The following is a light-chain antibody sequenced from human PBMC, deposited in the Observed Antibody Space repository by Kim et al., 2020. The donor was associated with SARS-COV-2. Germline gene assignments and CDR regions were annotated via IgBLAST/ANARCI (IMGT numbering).Light chain of an antibody. CDR3: QVWDSSSAHPV. CDR1: NIGRKS. V-gene: IGLV3-21*04. CDR2: YDS. Sequence: SYELTQPPSVSVAPGKTARITCGGNNIGRKSVHWYQQKPGQAPVLVIYYDSDRPSGIHERFSGSNSGYTATLTISRVEAGDEADYYCQVWDSSSAHPVFG. J-gene: IGLJ3*02.